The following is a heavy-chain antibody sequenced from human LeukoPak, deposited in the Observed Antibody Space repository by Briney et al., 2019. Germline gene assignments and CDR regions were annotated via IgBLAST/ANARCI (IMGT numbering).Heavy chain of an antibody. V-gene: IGHV3-66*01. CDR2: IYSGGST. Sequence: PGGSLRLSCAASGFTVSSNYMSWVRQAPGKGLEWVSVIYSGGSTYYADSVKGRFTISRDNSKNTLYLQMNSLRAEDTAVYYCARAITGYDSSGSPGYWGQGTLVTVSS. CDR3: ARAITGYDSSGSPGY. CDR1: GFTVSSNY. D-gene: IGHD3-22*01. J-gene: IGHJ4*02.